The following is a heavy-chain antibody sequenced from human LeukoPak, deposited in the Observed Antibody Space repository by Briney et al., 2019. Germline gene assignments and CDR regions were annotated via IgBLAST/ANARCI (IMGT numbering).Heavy chain of an antibody. D-gene: IGHD5-12*01. CDR2: ISRSSSHI. J-gene: IGHJ6*02. CDR1: GLTFSTYD. Sequence: PGGSPRLSCADSGLTFSTYDMNWVRQATGKGLEWVAYISRSSSHIYYADSMEGRLTSSRDNASSSVYLQMDSLRDEDTAIYYCGRDRAALARMGGMDVWGQGATVTVFS. V-gene: IGHV3-21*01. CDR3: GRDRAALARMGGMDV.